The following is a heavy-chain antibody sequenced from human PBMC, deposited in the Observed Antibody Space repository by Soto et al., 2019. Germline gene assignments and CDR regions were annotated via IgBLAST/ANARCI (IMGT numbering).Heavy chain of an antibody. Sequence: PAGTLSLTCEVSGYSFSSGYLWGWIRQPPGKGLEWIGNIYHSGTTSYNQSLKSRVTVSVDTSKNKMSLNLTSVTAADTAIYYCAREFFENHYFDYWGQGILVTVSS. CDR3: AREFFENHYFDY. J-gene: IGHJ4*02. CDR2: IYHSGTT. D-gene: IGHD3-3*01. V-gene: IGHV4-38-2*02. CDR1: GYSFSSGYL.